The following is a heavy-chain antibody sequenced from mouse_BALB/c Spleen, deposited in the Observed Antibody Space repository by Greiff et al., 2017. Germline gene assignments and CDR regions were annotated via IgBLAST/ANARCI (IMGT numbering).Heavy chain of an antibody. J-gene: IGHJ4*01. CDR1: GFSLTSYG. Sequence: VKLMESGPGLVAPSQSLSITCTVSGFSLTSYGVHWVRQPPGKGLEWLGVIWAGGSTNYNSALMSRLSISKDNSKSQVFLKMNSLQTDDTAMYYCARYLYRYDDGGYAMDYWGQGTSVTVSS. V-gene: IGHV2-9*02. CDR3: ARYLYRYDDGGYAMDY. D-gene: IGHD2-14*01. CDR2: IWAGGST.